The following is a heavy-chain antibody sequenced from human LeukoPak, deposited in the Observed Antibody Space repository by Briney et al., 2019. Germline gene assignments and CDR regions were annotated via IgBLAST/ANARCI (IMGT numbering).Heavy chain of an antibody. CDR3: ARDQGIVVVVAATWANWFDP. CDR1: GYTFTSYG. Sequence: ASVKVSCKASGYTFTSYGISWVRQAPGQGLEWMGWISAYNGNPNYAQKLQGRVTMTTDTSTSTAYMELRSLRSDDTAVYYCARDQGIVVVVAATWANWFDPWGQGTLVTVSS. CDR2: ISAYNGNP. D-gene: IGHD2-15*01. V-gene: IGHV1-18*01. J-gene: IGHJ5*02.